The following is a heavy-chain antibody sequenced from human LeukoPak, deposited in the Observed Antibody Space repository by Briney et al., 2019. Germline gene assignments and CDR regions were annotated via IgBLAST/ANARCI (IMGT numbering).Heavy chain of an antibody. CDR2: ISSSGSTI. D-gene: IGHD6-13*01. CDR3: ARAGSSSWTMAYYYYYMDV. J-gene: IGHJ6*03. V-gene: IGHV3-11*01. CDR1: GFTFSDYY. Sequence: KTGGSLRLSCAASGFTFSDYYMSWIRQAPGKGLEWVSYISSSGSTIYYADSVKGRFTISRDNAKNSLYLQMNSLRAEDTAVYYCARAGSSSWTMAYYYYYMDVWGKGTTVTVSS.